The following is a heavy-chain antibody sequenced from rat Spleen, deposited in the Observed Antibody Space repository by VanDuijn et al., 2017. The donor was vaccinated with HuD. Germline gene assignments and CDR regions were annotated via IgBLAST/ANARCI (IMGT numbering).Heavy chain of an antibody. Sequence: VQLKESGPGLVQPSQTLSLTCTVSGFSLTDYSVHWVRQPPGKGLSWMGVMWSGGSTTYNSALNSRLNISKDTSKSQVFLKINSLQTEDTAIYYCTRFTSTTEGIDWGQGVMVTVSS. CDR3: TRFTSTTEGID. CDR1: GFSLTDYS. D-gene: IGHD1-11*01. V-gene: IGHV2S63*01. CDR2: MWSGGST. J-gene: IGHJ2*01.